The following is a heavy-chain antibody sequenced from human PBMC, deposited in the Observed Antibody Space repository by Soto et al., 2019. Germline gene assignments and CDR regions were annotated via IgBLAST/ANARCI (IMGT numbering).Heavy chain of an antibody. CDR2: IYYSGST. CDR3: ATYGDYGVGVGYYYGMDV. D-gene: IGHD4-17*01. CDR1: GGSISSSSYY. V-gene: IGHV4-39*01. Sequence: SETLSLTCTVSGGSISSSSYYWGWIRQPPGKGLEWIGCIYYSGSTYYNPSLKSRVTISVDTSKNQFSLKLSSVTAADTAVYYCATYGDYGVGVGYYYGMDVWGQGTTVTVSS. J-gene: IGHJ6*02.